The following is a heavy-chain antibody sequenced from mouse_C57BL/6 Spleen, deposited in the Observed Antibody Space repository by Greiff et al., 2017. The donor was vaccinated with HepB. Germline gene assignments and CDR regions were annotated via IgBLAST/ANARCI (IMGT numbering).Heavy chain of an antibody. CDR2: ISYDGSN. J-gene: IGHJ4*01. CDR1: GYSITSGYY. Sequence: EVKLQESGPGLVKPSQSLSLTCSVTGYSITSGYYWNWIRQFPGNKLEWMGYISYDGSNNYNPSLKNRISITRDTSKNQFFLKLNSVTTEDTATYYCARETGTLAMDYWGQGTSVTVSS. D-gene: IGHD4-1*01. V-gene: IGHV3-6*01. CDR3: ARETGTLAMDY.